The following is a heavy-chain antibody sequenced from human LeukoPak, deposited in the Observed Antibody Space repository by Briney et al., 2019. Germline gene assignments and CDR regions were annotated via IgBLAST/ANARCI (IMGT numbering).Heavy chain of an antibody. CDR3: ARGALIVVVPAATGGHFDY. J-gene: IGHJ4*02. CDR1: GGTFSSYA. CDR2: IIPIFGTA. D-gene: IGHD2-2*01. Sequence: SVKVSGKASGGTFSSYAISWVRQAPGQGLEWMGGIIPIFGTANYAQKFQGGVTITADESTSTAYMELSSLRSEDTAVYYCARGALIVVVPAATGGHFDYWGQGTLVTVSS. V-gene: IGHV1-69*13.